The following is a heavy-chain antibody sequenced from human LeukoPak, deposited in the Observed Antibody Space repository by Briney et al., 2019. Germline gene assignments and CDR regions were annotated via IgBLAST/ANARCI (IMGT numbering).Heavy chain of an antibody. D-gene: IGHD3-10*01. CDR1: GGSISSYY. Sequence: SETLSLTCTVSGGSISSYYWSWIRQPPGKGLEWIGYIYYSGSTNYNPSLKSRVTISVDTSKNQFSLKLSSVTAADTAVHYCASARPSRYYYGSGSPISWGQGTLVTVSS. V-gene: IGHV4-59*01. J-gene: IGHJ4*02. CDR2: IYYSGST. CDR3: ASARPSRYYYGSGSPIS.